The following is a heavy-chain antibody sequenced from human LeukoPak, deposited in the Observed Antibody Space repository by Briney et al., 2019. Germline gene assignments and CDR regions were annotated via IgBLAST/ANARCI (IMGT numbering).Heavy chain of an antibody. CDR3: ARNSGGATTWVRLAY. V-gene: IGHV4-59*01. CDR2: IYYSGST. Sequence: SETLSLTCTVSGVSISSYYWSWIRQPPGKGLEWIGYIYYSGSTNYNPSLKSRVTISVDTSKNQFSLKLSSVTAADTAVYYCARNSGGATTWVRLAYWGQGTLVTVSS. CDR1: GVSISSYY. D-gene: IGHD1-26*01. J-gene: IGHJ4*02.